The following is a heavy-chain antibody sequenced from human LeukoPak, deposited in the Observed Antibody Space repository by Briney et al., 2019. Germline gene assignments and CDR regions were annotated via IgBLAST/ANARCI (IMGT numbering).Heavy chain of an antibody. CDR3: AELGITMIGGV. CDR2: ISSSSSTI. J-gene: IGHJ6*04. CDR1: GFTFSSYG. V-gene: IGHV3-48*04. D-gene: IGHD3-10*02. Sequence: GGTLRLSCAASGFTFSSYGMSWVRQAPGKGLEEVSYISSSSSTIYYADSVKGRFTISRDNAKNSLYLQMNSLRAEDTAVYYCAELGITMIGGVWGKGTTVTISS.